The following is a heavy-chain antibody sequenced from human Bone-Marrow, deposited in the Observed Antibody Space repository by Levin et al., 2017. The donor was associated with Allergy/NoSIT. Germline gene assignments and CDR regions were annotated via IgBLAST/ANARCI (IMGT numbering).Heavy chain of an antibody. Sequence: GGSLRLSCAASEFTFDDFAMHWVRQVTGKGLEWVSGISWNSGDIVYAASVKGRFTISRDNAKKSLYLQMNSLRTEDTALYYCVKARNSGGRTDAFDLWGQGTMVTVSS. J-gene: IGHJ3*01. V-gene: IGHV3-9*01. D-gene: IGHD2-15*01. CDR3: VKARNSGGRTDAFDL. CDR2: ISWNSGDI. CDR1: EFTFDDFA.